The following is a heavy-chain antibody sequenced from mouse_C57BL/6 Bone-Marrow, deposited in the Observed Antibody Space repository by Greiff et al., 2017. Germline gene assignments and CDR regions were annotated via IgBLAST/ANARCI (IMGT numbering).Heavy chain of an antibody. D-gene: IGHD1-1*02. J-gene: IGHJ2*01. CDR3: ASFAGNYFDF. CDR1: GFNIKDDY. Sequence: VQLQQSGAELVRPGASVKLSCTASGFNIKDDYIHWVKQRPEQGLEWIGWIDPEIGDTEYAAKFQGKATITSDTSSNTAYLQLSSLTSEDTAVYYCASFAGNYFDFWCRGPPLTVAS. CDR2: IDPEIGDT. V-gene: IGHV14-4*01.